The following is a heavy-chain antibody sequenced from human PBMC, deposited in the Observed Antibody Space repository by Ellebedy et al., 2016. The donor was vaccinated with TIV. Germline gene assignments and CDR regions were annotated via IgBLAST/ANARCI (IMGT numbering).Heavy chain of an antibody. CDR1: GGTFSSYA. Sequence: ASVKVSCKASGGTFSSYAISWVRQAPGHGLEWMGRIIPILGMTNYAQKFQGRVTMTEDTSTDTAYMELSSLRSEDTAVYYCATIDYDSSGYYQKSYGMDVWGQGTTVTVSS. J-gene: IGHJ6*02. D-gene: IGHD3-22*01. CDR3: ATIDYDSSGYYQKSYGMDV. V-gene: IGHV1-69*04. CDR2: IIPILGMT.